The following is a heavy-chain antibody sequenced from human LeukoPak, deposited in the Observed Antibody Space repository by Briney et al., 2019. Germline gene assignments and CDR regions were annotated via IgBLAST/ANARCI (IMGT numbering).Heavy chain of an antibody. Sequence: GASVTVSCKASGYTFTGYYMHWVRQAPGKGLEGMGWINPKSGGTNYAQKFQGRVTMTRDTSISTAYMELSRLRSDDTAVYYCARAPAFAYCGGDCYSDPFDYWGEGTLVTVSS. CDR3: ARAPAFAYCGGDCYSDPFDY. D-gene: IGHD2-21*02. J-gene: IGHJ4*02. CDR1: GYTFTGYY. V-gene: IGHV1-2*02. CDR2: INPKSGGT.